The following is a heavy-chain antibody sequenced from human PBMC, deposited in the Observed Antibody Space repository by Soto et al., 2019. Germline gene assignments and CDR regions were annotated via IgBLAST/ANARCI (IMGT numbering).Heavy chain of an antibody. Sequence: PGGSLRLSCAASGVSFNIFWMTWVRQAPGKGLEWVASIKEDSSERYYADSVKGRFTISRDNAKNSLYLQMNSLRDEDTAVYYCARDWGTGYYHFDYWGRGT. J-gene: IGHJ4*02. CDR1: GVSFNIFW. CDR3: ARDWGTGYYHFDY. V-gene: IGHV3-7*01. D-gene: IGHD3-22*01. CDR2: IKEDSSER.